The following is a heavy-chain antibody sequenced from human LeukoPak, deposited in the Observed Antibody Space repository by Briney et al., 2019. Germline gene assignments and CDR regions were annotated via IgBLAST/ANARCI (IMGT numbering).Heavy chain of an antibody. D-gene: IGHD3-22*01. V-gene: IGHV3-48*03. J-gene: IGHJ6*02. CDR1: GFTFSSYE. CDR2: ISSSGSTI. Sequence: GGSLRLSCAASGFTFSSYEMNWVRQAPGKGLEWVSYISSSGSTIYYADSVKGRFTISRDNAKNSLYLPMNSLRAEDTAVYYCARAVYYDSSGQYGMDVWGQGTTVTVSS. CDR3: ARAVYYDSSGQYGMDV.